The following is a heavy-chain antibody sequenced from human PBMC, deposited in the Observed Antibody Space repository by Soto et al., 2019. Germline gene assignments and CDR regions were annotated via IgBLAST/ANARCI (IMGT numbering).Heavy chain of an antibody. CDR1: GYTFTGYY. Sequence: RASVKVSCKASGYTFTGYYMHWVRQAPGQGLEWMGWINPNSGGTNYAQKFQGRVTMTRDTSISTAYMELSRLRSDDTAVYYCARLEIGYCSGGSCYAYYYGMDVWGQGTTVTVSS. CDR3: ARLEIGYCSGGSCYAYYYGMDV. D-gene: IGHD2-15*01. CDR2: INPNSGGT. J-gene: IGHJ6*02. V-gene: IGHV1-2*02.